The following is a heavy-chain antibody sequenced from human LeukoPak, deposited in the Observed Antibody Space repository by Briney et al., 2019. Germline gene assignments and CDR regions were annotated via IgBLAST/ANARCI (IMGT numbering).Heavy chain of an antibody. CDR3: AVYYYDSSGYYWENY. J-gene: IGHJ4*02. CDR1: GYTFTSYD. D-gene: IGHD3-22*01. CDR2: ISAYNGNT. V-gene: IGHV1-18*01. Sequence: ASVKVSCKASGYTFTSYDISWVRQAPGQGLEWMGWISAYNGNTNYAQKLQGRVTMTTDTSTSTAYMELRSLRSDDTAVYYCAVYYYDSSGYYWENYWGQGTLVTVSS.